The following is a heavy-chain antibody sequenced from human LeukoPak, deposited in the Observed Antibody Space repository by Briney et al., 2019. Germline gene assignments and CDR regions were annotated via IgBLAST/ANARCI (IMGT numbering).Heavy chain of an antibody. CDR2: INWNGGST. J-gene: IGHJ4*02. Sequence: GGSLRLSCAASGFTFDDYGMSWVRQAPGKGLEWVSGINWNGGSTGYADSVKGRFTISRDNAKNSLYLQMNSLRAEDTAVYYCASEGEFGYGYFYWGQGTLVTVSS. CDR3: ASEGEFGYGYFY. V-gene: IGHV3-20*04. CDR1: GFTFDDYG. D-gene: IGHD5-18*01.